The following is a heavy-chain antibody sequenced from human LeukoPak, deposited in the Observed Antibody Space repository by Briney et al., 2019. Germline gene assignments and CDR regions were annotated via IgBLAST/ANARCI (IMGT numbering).Heavy chain of an antibody. Sequence: RGSLRLSCAAPGFTSRSYAMSSVRQALGKGLEWVSPICGSGGSTYYAESVKGRFTISRDNSKNTLYLQMNSLRAEDTAVYYCAKASDYDSSGYYYEGMNYFDYWGEGTLVTVSS. D-gene: IGHD3-22*01. CDR2: ICGSGGST. V-gene: IGHV3-23*01. J-gene: IGHJ4*02. CDR3: AKASDYDSSGYYYEGMNYFDY. CDR1: GFTSRSYA.